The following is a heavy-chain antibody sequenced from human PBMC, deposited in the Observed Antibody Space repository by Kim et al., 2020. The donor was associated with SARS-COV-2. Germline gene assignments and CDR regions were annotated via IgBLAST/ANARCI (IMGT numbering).Heavy chain of an antibody. CDR3: AMPAVAGKVGGYFDY. Sequence: GSLRLSCAASGFTFSSYAMHWVRQAPGKGLEWVAVISYDGSNKYYADSVKGRFTISRDNSKNTLYLQMNSLRAEDTAVYYCAMPAVAGKVGGYFDYWGQGTLVTVSS. J-gene: IGHJ4*02. D-gene: IGHD6-19*01. V-gene: IGHV3-30*04. CDR2: ISYDGSNK. CDR1: GFTFSSYA.